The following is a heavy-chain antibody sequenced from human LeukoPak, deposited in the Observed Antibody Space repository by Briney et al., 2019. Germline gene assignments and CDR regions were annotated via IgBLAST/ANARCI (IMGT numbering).Heavy chain of an antibody. CDR2: IIPIFGTA. D-gene: IGHD5-18*01. CDR1: GGTFSSYA. V-gene: IGHV1-69*13. Sequence: SVKVSCEASGGTFSSYAISWVRQAPGQGLEWMGGIIPIFGTANYAQKFQGRVTITADESTSTAYMELSSLRSEDTAVYYCARDRFEDTAMVTRTFDIWGQGTTVTVSS. J-gene: IGHJ3*02. CDR3: ARDRFEDTAMVTRTFDI.